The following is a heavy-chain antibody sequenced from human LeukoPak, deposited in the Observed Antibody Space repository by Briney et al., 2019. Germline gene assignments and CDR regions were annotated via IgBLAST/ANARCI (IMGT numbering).Heavy chain of an antibody. CDR1: GYTFTSYG. D-gene: IGHD1-26*01. CDR3: LLVGATRYNWFDP. CDR2: MNPNSGNT. Sequence: GASVKVSCKASGYTFTSYGISWVRQAPGQGLEWMGWMNPNSGNTGYAQKFQGRVTMTRNTSISTAYMELSSLRSEDTAVYYCLLVGATRYNWFDPWGQGTLVTVSS. J-gene: IGHJ5*02. V-gene: IGHV1-8*02.